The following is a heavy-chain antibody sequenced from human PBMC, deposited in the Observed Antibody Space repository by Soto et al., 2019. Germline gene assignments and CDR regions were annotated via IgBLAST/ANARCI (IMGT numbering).Heavy chain of an antibody. CDR2: ISSGGGSP. J-gene: IGHJ4*02. V-gene: IGHV3-23*01. D-gene: IGHD1-26*01. CDR3: AKGDGRIVPRHFDY. Sequence: EVPLLESGGGLVQPGGSLRLSCAASGFNFSDYAMSWVRQAPGKGLEWVSAISSGGGSPYYADSVKGRFTISRVNSKNTLYLQMNSLSAEDTAVYFCAKGDGRIVPRHFDYWGQGTLVTASS. CDR1: GFNFSDYA.